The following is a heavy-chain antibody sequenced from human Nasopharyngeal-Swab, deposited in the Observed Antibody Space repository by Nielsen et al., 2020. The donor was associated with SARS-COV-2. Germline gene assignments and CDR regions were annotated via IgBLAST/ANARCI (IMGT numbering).Heavy chain of an antibody. J-gene: IGHJ6*03. CDR1: GGSISSYY. V-gene: IGHV4-34*01. CDR2: INHSGST. D-gene: IGHD2-2*01. Sequence: SETLSLTCTVSGGSISSYYWSWIRQPPGKGLEWIGEINHSGSTNYNPSLKSRVTISVDTSKNQFSLKLSSVTAADTAVYYCARGKEGVVPAALGMVFYYYYYMDVWGKGTTVTVSS. CDR3: ARGKEGVVPAALGMVFYYYYYMDV.